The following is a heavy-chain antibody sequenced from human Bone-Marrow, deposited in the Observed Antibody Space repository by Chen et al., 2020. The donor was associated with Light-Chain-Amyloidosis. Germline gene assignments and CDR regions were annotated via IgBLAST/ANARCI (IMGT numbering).Heavy chain of an antibody. CDR1: GGTFNTYD. V-gene: IGHV1-69*01. CDR2: IIRILVTA. J-gene: IGHJ4*02. CDR3: AECPYSNLGY. Sequence: QVKLVQSGAEVKKPGSSVKVSGKASGGTFNTYDINGVRQVAGQGLEWMGGIIRILVTASYAQKFQGRVTITADEASSAAYMERSSLTSGDTAVYYCAECPYSNLGYWGQGTLVTVSS. D-gene: IGHD4-4*01.